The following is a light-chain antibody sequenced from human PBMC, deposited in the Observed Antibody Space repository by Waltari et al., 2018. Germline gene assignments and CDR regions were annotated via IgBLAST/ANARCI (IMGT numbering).Light chain of an antibody. V-gene: IGKV3-20*01. CDR2: AAS. CDR3: QPYVRLPAT. J-gene: IGKJ1*01. Sequence: VLTQPPATLSFATGERPTRSCRASQSVSRTLAWSQQKPGQSPSPLIYAASTRATGIPDRVSGSGSGTDFSLTISRLEPEGFSVYYCQPYVRLPATFGQGTKVEIK. CDR1: QSVSRT.